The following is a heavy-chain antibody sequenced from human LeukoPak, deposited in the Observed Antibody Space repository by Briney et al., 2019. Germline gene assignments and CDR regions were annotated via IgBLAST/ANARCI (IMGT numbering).Heavy chain of an antibody. D-gene: IGHD6-6*01. CDR2: ISSSGSTI. V-gene: IGHV3-48*03. Sequence: GGSLRLSCAASGFTSNSYEMNWVRQAPGKGLEWVSYISSSGSTIYYADSVKGRFTISRDNAKNSLYLQMNSLRAEDTAIYSCARVYSSSSGKGMDVWGQGTTVTVSS. J-gene: IGHJ6*02. CDR1: GFTSNSYE. CDR3: ARVYSSSSGKGMDV.